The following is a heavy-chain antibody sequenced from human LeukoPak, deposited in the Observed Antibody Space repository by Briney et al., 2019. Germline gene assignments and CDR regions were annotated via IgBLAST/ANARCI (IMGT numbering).Heavy chain of an antibody. J-gene: IGHJ6*03. CDR1: GGTFSSYA. CDR3: ARVNIAAAGPYYYYYYYMDV. Sequence: GASVKVSCKASGGTFSSYAISWVRQAPGQGLEWMGWISAYNGNTNYAQKLQGRVTMTTDTSTSTAYMELRSLRSDDTAVYYCARVNIAAAGPYYYYYYYMDVWGKGTTVTISS. D-gene: IGHD6-13*01. V-gene: IGHV1-18*01. CDR2: ISAYNGNT.